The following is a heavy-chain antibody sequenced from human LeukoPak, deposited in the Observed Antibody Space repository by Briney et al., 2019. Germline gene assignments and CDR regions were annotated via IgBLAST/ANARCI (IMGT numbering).Heavy chain of an antibody. CDR3: AKDSLRLDDAFDI. CDR2: ISSSGSTI. CDR1: GFTFSSYE. V-gene: IGHV3-48*03. Sequence: QPGGSLRLSCAASGFTFSSYEMNWVRQAPGKGLEWVSYISSSGSTIYYADSVKGRFTISRDNSKNTLYLQMNSLRAEDTAVYYCAKDSLRLDDAFDIWGQGTMVTVSS. D-gene: IGHD3-10*01. J-gene: IGHJ3*02.